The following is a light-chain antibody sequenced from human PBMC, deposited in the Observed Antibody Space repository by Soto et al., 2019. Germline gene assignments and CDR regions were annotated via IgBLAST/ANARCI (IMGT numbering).Light chain of an antibody. CDR2: EVT. Sequence: QSALTQPASVSGSPGQSITISCTDTSSDVGGYDYVSWYQQHPDKAPKLIVYEVTHRPSGVSNRFSGSKSGNTASLTISGLQAEDEADYYCSSLTSGSTRVFGTGTKVTVL. V-gene: IGLV2-14*01. CDR3: SSLTSGSTRV. J-gene: IGLJ1*01. CDR1: SSDVGGYDY.